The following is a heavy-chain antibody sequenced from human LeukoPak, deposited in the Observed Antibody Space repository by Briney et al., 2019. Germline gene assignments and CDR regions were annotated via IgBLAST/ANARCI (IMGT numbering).Heavy chain of an antibody. CDR3: AKYCNSASCSFDY. CDR2: IYYSGST. J-gene: IGHJ4*02. D-gene: IGHD2-2*01. V-gene: IGHV4-59*01. Sequence: SETLSLTCTVSGGSISSYYWSWIRQPPGKGLEWIGYIYYSGSTNYNPSLKSRVTISVDRTRNQFSLKLSSVTAADTAVYYCAKYCNSASCSFDYWGQGTLVTVSS. CDR1: GGSISSYY.